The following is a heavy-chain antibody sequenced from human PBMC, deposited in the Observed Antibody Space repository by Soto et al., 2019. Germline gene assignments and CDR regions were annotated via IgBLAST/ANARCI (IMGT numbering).Heavy chain of an antibody. V-gene: IGHV3-30-3*01. D-gene: IGHD6-13*01. CDR2: ISYDGSSQ. CDR3: AIELTAAGTDSSCAGLDV. J-gene: IGHJ6*02. CDR1: GFSFSLSA. Sequence: QLQLVESGGGVVQPGRSLRLSCAASGFSFSLSAIHWVRQAPGQGLEWVAFISYDGSSQYYADSLKGLYTISRDNSKKTVYLQMNSRIGEDTSFYDCAIELTAAGTDSSCAGLDVWGQGTTVTVSS.